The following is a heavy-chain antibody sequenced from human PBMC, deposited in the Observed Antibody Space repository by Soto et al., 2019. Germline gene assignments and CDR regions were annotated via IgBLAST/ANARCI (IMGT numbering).Heavy chain of an antibody. D-gene: IGHD3-3*01. CDR1: GFTFSSYS. V-gene: IGHV3-21*01. CDR3: ATSITIFGVATRDY. Sequence: GGSLRLSCAASGFTFSSYSMNWVLQAPGKGLEWVSSISSSSSYIYYADSVKGRFTISRDNAKNSLYLQMNSLRAEDTAVYYCATSITIFGVATRDYWGQGTLVTVSS. CDR2: ISSSSSYI. J-gene: IGHJ4*02.